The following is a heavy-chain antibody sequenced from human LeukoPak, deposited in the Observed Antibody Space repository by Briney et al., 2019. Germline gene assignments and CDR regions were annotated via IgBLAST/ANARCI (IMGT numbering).Heavy chain of an antibody. Sequence: SQTLSLTCTVSGGSISSGGCYWSWIRQHPGKGLEWIGYIYYSGSTYYNPSLKSRVTISVDTSKNQFSLKLSSVTAADTAVYYCARAGADSSGYYSIGYWFDPWGQGTLVTVSS. CDR2: IYYSGST. CDR3: ARAGADSSGYYSIGYWFDP. V-gene: IGHV4-31*03. J-gene: IGHJ5*02. CDR1: GGSISSGGCY. D-gene: IGHD3-22*01.